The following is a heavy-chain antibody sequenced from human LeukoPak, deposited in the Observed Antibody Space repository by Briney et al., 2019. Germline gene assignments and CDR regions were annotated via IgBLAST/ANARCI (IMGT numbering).Heavy chain of an antibody. CDR2: ISSSGSTI. CDR1: GFTFSDYD. J-gene: IGHJ3*02. D-gene: IGHD3-10*01. V-gene: IGHV3-11*01. Sequence: PGGSLRLSCAASGFTFSDYDMSWIRQAPGKGLEWVSYISSSGSTIYYADSVKGRFTISRDNAKNSLYLQMNSLRAEDTAVYYCARESYYYGSGSYYKRTPDAFDIWGQGTMVTVSS. CDR3: ARESYYYGSGSYYKRTPDAFDI.